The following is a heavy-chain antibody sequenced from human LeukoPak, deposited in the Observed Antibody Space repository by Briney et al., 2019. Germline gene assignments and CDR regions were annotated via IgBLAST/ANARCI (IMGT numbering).Heavy chain of an antibody. Sequence: ASVKVSCKASGYTFTSYYMHWVRQAPGQGLEWMGIITPSGGSTSYAQKFQGRVTMTRDTSTSTVYMELSSLRSEDTAVSYCAREGPLIQLWFDYWGQGTLVTVSS. D-gene: IGHD5-18*01. V-gene: IGHV1-46*01. J-gene: IGHJ5*01. CDR1: GYTFTSYY. CDR2: ITPSGGST. CDR3: AREGPLIQLWFDY.